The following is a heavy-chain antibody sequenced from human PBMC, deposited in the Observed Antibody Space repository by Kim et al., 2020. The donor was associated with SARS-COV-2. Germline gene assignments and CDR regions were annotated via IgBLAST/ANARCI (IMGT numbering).Heavy chain of an antibody. J-gene: IGHJ4*02. Sequence: SETLSLTCAVYGGSFSGYYWSWIRQPPGKGLEWIGEINHSGSTNYNPSLKSRVTISVDTSKNQFSLKLSSVTAADTAVYYCARAGEARGKPSTQDTAMVKSVCGPLDYWGQGTLVTVSS. CDR1: GGSFSGYY. D-gene: IGHD5-18*01. V-gene: IGHV4-34*01. CDR2: INHSGST. CDR3: ARAGEARGKPSTQDTAMVKSVCGPLDY.